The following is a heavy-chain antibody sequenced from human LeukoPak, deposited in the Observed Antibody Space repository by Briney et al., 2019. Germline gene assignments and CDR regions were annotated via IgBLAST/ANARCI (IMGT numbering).Heavy chain of an antibody. D-gene: IGHD3-3*01. CDR2: ISGSSGIT. V-gene: IGHV3-23*01. Sequence: GGPLRLSCAPSGLTFSSHAMSWVPHAPGKGLKWVTAISGSSGITYKADYVKGRLPLSRDNSKNTLYLQMNIMRVEDTAVYYCAKVGFSEMEWLLYSDHWGQGTLVTVSS. J-gene: IGHJ4*02. CDR1: GLTFSSHA. CDR3: AKVGFSEMEWLLYSDH.